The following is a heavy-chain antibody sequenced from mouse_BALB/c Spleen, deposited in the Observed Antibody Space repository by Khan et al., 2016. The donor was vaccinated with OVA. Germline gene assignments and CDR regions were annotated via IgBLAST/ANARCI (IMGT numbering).Heavy chain of an antibody. CDR2: ISYSGRT. Sequence: EVQLQESGPGLVKPSQSLSLTCTVTGYSITSDYAWNWIRQFPGNKLEWMGYISYSGRTSYNPSLKRRIFITRDSTKNQFFLQLNSVTTEDTATYYCARSVTITTVVATDFDYWGQGTTLTVSS. J-gene: IGHJ2*01. CDR1: GYSITSDYA. CDR3: ARSVTITTVVATDFDY. D-gene: IGHD1-1*01. V-gene: IGHV3-2*02.